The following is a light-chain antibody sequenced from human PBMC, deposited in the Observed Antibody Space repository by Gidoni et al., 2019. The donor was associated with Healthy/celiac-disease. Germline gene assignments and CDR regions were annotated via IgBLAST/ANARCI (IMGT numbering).Light chain of an antibody. Sequence: DIQKTQSPSSLSASVGDRVTITCQASQDISNYLNWYQQKPGKAPKLLIYDAYNLETGVPSRFSGSGSGTDFNFTISSLQPEDIATYYYQRYDNHPPYTFGQGTKLEIK. CDR1: QDISNY. V-gene: IGKV1-33*01. CDR2: DAY. J-gene: IGKJ2*01. CDR3: QRYDNHPPYT.